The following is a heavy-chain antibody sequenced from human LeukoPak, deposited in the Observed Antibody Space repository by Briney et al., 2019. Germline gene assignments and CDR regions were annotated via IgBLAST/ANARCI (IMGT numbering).Heavy chain of an antibody. CDR2: IWYDGSNK. J-gene: IGHJ5*02. V-gene: IGHV3-33*01. D-gene: IGHD2-2*02. Sequence: PGGSLRLSCAASGFTFSSYGMHWVRQAPGKGLEWVAVIWYDGSNKYYADSVKGRFTISRDNSKSTLYLQMNSLRAEDTAVYYCARNRVPAILSNWFDPWGQGTLVTVSS. CDR1: GFTFSSYG. CDR3: ARNRVPAILSNWFDP.